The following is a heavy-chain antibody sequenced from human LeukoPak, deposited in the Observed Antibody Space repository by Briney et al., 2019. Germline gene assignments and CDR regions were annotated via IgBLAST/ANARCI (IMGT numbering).Heavy chain of an antibody. J-gene: IGHJ4*02. CDR3: ARGLWGEFGEPPYYFDY. Sequence: SSETLSLTCTVSGYSISSGYYWGWIRQPPGKGLEWIGSIYHSGSTYYNPSLKSRVTISVDTSKNQFSLKLSSVTAADTAVYYCARGLWGEFGEPPYYFDYWGQGTLVTVSS. CDR1: GYSISSGYY. V-gene: IGHV4-38-2*02. D-gene: IGHD3-10*01. CDR2: IYHSGST.